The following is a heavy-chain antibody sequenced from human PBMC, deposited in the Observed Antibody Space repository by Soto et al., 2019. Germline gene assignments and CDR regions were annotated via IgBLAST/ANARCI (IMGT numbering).Heavy chain of an antibody. Sequence: SETLSLTCTVSGVSISSYFWSWIRQPPGKGLEWIGYIFYSGSTNYNPSLKSRVTMSLDTSKNQFSLKLVSVTPADTAVYYCAREGVSGSYYFDFWGQGTPVTVSS. J-gene: IGHJ4*02. D-gene: IGHD3-10*01. CDR2: IFYSGST. CDR3: AREGVSGSYYFDF. CDR1: GVSISSYF. V-gene: IGHV4-59*01.